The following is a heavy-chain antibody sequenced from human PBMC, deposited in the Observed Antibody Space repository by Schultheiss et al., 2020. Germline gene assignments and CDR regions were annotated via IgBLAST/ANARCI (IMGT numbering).Heavy chain of an antibody. Sequence: SETLSLTCTVSGGSISSYYWSWIRQPPGKGLEWIGYNYHGGSGTYNPSLESRVTISVDTSKNQFSLKLSSVTAADTAVYYCARQTLNYDFWSGPKTNWFDPWGQGTLVTVSS. CDR2: NYHGGSG. V-gene: IGHV4-59*08. CDR3: ARQTLNYDFWSGPKTNWFDP. D-gene: IGHD3-3*01. J-gene: IGHJ5*02. CDR1: GGSISSYY.